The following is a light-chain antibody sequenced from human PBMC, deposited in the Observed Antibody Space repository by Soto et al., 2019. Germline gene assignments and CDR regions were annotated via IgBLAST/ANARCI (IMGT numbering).Light chain of an antibody. Sequence: DIQMTQSPSTLSASVGDRVTITCRASESISSWLAWYQQKPGKAPKLLIYKASSLESGVPSRFSGSGSGTEFTLTISSLQPDDFAPYYCHQYNSYPLTFDGGTKVEIK. CDR3: HQYNSYPLT. CDR1: ESISSW. J-gene: IGKJ4*01. CDR2: KAS. V-gene: IGKV1-5*03.